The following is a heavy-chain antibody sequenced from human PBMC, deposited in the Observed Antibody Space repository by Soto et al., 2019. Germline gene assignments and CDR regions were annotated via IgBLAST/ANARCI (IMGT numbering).Heavy chain of an antibody. CDR3: AKGPSLVATRGAEVDV. D-gene: IGHD5-12*01. J-gene: IGHJ6*02. CDR1: GGTFSSYA. CDR2: IIPIFGTA. V-gene: IGHV1-69*13. Sequence: SVKVSCKASGGTFSSYAISWVRQAPGQGLEWMGGIIPIFGTANYAQKFQGRVTITADESTSTAYMELSSLRSEDTAVYYCAKGPSLVATRGAEVDVWGQGTTVTVSS.